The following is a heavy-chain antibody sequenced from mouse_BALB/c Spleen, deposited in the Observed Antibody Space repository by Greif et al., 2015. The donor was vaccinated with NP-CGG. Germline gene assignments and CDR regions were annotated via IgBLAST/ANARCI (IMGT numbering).Heavy chain of an antibody. CDR1: GFTFTDYY. J-gene: IGHJ1*01. Sequence: EVHLVESGGGLVRPGGSLRLSCATSGFTFTDYYMSWVRQPPGKALEWLGFIRNKANGYTTEYSASVKGRFTISRDNSQSILYLQMNTLRAEDSATYYCARDYYGSSYWYFDVWGAGTTVTVSS. D-gene: IGHD1-1*01. CDR3: ARDYYGSSYWYFDV. V-gene: IGHV7-3*02. CDR2: IRNKANGYTT.